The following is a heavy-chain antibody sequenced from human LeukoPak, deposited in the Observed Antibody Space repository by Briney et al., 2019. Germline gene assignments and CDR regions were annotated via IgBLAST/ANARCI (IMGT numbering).Heavy chain of an antibody. J-gene: IGHJ4*02. V-gene: IGHV1-18*01. D-gene: IGHD2-2*01. Sequence: ASVKVSCKASGYTFTSYGISWVRQAPGQGLEWMGWISAYNGNTNYAQKLQGRVTMTTDTSTSTAYMELRSLRSDDTAVYYCARDLGDIVVVPAGVALGYWGQGTLVTVSS. CDR1: GYTFTSYG. CDR3: ARDLGDIVVVPAGVALGY. CDR2: ISAYNGNT.